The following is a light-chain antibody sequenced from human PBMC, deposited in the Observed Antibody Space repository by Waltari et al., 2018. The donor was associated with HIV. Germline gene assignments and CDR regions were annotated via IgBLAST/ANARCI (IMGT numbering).Light chain of an antibody. Sequence: QSALTQPASVSGSPGQSVTISCTGTSSDIGAYNYVAWYQQYPGKAPKLMIYDVTKRPSGVPARFSGSKSGNTASLTVSGLQAEDEADYYCAAHAGSKDVFGGGTKLTVL. CDR2: DVT. J-gene: IGLJ2*01. V-gene: IGLV2-8*01. CDR1: SSDIGAYNY. CDR3: AAHAGSKDV.